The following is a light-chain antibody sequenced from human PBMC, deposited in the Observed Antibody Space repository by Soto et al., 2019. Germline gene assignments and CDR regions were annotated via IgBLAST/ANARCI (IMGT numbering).Light chain of an antibody. V-gene: IGLV2-14*01. CDR3: SSYTSSSTLVV. Sequence: QSVLTQPASVSGSPGQSITISCTGTSSDVGGYNYVSWFQQHPGKAPKLMIYEVNNRPSGLSNRFSGSKSGNTASLTISGLQAEDEADYYCSSYTSSSTLVVFGGGTKLTVL. J-gene: IGLJ2*01. CDR2: EVN. CDR1: SSDVGGYNY.